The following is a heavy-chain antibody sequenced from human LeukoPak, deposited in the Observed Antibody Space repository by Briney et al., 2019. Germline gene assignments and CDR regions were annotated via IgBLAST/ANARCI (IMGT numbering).Heavy chain of an antibody. CDR3: ARAQYSSSWYVRFTFDY. D-gene: IGHD6-13*01. CDR1: GGTFSSYA. Sequence: SVKVSCKASGGTFSSYAISWVRQAPGQGLEWMGRIIPILGIANYAQKFQGRVTITADKSTSTAYMELSSLRSEDTAVYYCARAQYSSSWYVRFTFDYWGQGTLVTVSS. J-gene: IGHJ4*02. CDR2: IIPILGIA. V-gene: IGHV1-69*04.